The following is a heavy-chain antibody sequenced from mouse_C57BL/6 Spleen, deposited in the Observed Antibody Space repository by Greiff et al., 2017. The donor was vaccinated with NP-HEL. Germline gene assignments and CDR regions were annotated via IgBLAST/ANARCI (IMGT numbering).Heavy chain of an antibody. CDR3: TRMGRNYYAMDY. V-gene: IGHV1-15*01. D-gene: IGHD4-1*01. CDR1: GYTFTDYE. CDR2: IDPETGGT. J-gene: IGHJ4*01. Sequence: QVQLKQSGAELVRPGASVTLSCKASGYTFTDYEMHWVKQTPVHGLEWIGAIDPETGGTAYNQKFKGKAILTADKSSSTAYMELRSLTSEDSAVYYCTRMGRNYYAMDYWGQGTSVTVSS.